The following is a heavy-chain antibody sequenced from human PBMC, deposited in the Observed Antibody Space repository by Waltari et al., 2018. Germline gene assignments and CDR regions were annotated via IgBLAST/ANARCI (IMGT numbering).Heavy chain of an antibody. CDR1: GFTFGAFN. CDR2: ISTSSSYI. Sequence: EVQLVESGGGLVKPGGSLRLSCVASGFTFGAFNMTWVRQAPGKGLEWVSFISTSSSYINYADSVKGRFTVSRDNAKNSLYLQLNTLRAEDTAVYFCARNFYYGLDVWGQGTTVTVSS. V-gene: IGHV3-21*01. CDR3: ARNFYYGLDV. J-gene: IGHJ6*02.